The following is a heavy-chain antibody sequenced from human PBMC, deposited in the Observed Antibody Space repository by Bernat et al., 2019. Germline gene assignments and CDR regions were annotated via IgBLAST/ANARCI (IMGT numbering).Heavy chain of an antibody. CDR1: GYTFTSYG. CDR2: ISAYNGNT. Sequence: QVQLVQSGAEVKKPGASVKVSCKASGYTFTSYGISWVRRAPGQGLEWMGWISAYNGNTNYAQKLQGRVTMTTDTSTSTAYMELRSLRSDDTAVYYCARDVRVHSSSENWFDPWGQGTLVTVSS. CDR3: ARDVRVHSSSENWFDP. J-gene: IGHJ5*02. V-gene: IGHV1-18*01. D-gene: IGHD6-6*01.